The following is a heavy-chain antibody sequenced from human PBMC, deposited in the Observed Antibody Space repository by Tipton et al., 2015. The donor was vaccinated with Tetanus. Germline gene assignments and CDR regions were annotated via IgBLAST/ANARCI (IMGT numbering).Heavy chain of an antibody. J-gene: IGHJ5*02. CDR1: GGSISDKKYY. D-gene: IGHD2/OR15-2a*01. Sequence: TLSLTCTVSGGSISDKKYYWGWIRQPPGKGLEWIASIYFKGDTYYSPSLKSRLTIAVDTSQNLFSLTLTSVTAADTAIYYCARHLYGYWFDPWGQGAQFTVSS. CDR2: IYFKGDT. V-gene: IGHV4-39*02. CDR3: ARHLYGYWFDP.